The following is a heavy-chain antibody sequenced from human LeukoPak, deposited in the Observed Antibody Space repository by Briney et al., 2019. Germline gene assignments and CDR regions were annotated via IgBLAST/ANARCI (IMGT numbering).Heavy chain of an antibody. CDR3: ARGSYSSGW. Sequence: SETLSLTCTVSGYSISSGYYWGWIRQPPGKGLEWIGSIYHSGSTYYNPSLKSRVTISVDTSKNQFSLKLSSVTAADTAVYYCARGSYSSGWWGQGTLVTVSS. V-gene: IGHV4-38-2*02. CDR1: GYSISSGYY. J-gene: IGHJ4*02. D-gene: IGHD6-19*01. CDR2: IYHSGST.